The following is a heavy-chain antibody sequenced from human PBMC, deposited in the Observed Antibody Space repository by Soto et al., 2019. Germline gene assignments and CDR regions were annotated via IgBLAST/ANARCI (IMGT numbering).Heavy chain of an antibody. Sequence: SVKVSCKASGFTFTSSAMQWVRQARGQRLEWIGWIVVGSGNTNYAQKFQERVTITRDMSTSTDYMELSSLRSEDTAVYYCAADGHDSSGWLSWGQGTLVTVSS. V-gene: IGHV1-58*02. D-gene: IGHD3-22*01. CDR3: AADGHDSSGWLS. CDR2: IVVGSGNT. CDR1: GFTFTSSA. J-gene: IGHJ5*02.